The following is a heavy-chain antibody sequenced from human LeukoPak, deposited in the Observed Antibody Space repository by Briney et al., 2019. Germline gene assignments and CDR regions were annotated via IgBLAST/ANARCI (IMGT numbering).Heavy chain of an antibody. Sequence: GGSLRLSCVVPGFTFSNAWMGWVRQTPAKGLEWIGRIKSNIDGGTTDYAAPVKGRFTISRDDSENTLYLQMNSLKTEDTAVYYCTNWGFWGQGTLVTVSS. J-gene: IGHJ4*02. CDR2: IKSNIDGGTT. D-gene: IGHD3-16*01. V-gene: IGHV3-15*01. CDR3: TNWGF. CDR1: GFTFSNAW.